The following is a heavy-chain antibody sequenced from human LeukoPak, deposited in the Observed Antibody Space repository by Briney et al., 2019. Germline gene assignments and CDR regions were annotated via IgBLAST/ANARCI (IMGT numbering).Heavy chain of an antibody. Sequence: GASVKVSCTASGYTFTSYDINWVRQATGQGLEWMGWMNPNSGNTGYAQKFQGRVTMTRNTSISTAYMELSSLRSEDTAVYYCARVAGSSGYVRYWGQGTLVTVSS. CDR1: GYTFTSYD. CDR2: MNPNSGNT. D-gene: IGHD3-22*01. V-gene: IGHV1-8*01. CDR3: ARVAGSSGYVRY. J-gene: IGHJ4*02.